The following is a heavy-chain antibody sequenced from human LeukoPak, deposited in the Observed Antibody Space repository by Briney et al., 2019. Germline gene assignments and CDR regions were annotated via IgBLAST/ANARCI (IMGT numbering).Heavy chain of an antibody. CDR1: GFTFSSYA. D-gene: IGHD2-2*01. J-gene: IGHJ6*02. CDR2: ISGSGGST. CDR3: ARADIVVVPAAIHYYYGMDV. Sequence: GGSLRLSCAASGFTFSSYAMSWVRQAPGKGLEWVSAISGSGGSTYYADSVKGRFTISRDNSKNTLYLQMNSLRAEDTAVYYCARADIVVVPAAIHYYYGMDVWGQGTTVTVSS. V-gene: IGHV3-23*01.